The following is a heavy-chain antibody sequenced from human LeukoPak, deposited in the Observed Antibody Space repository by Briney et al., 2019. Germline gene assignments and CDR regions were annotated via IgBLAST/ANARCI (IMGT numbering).Heavy chain of an antibody. Sequence: PPETLSLTCAVYGESPSGYYWTWIRQPPGKGLELIGEIDHIGRSKYNLSLKSRVALSVDRSKSQFSLKLSSVTAADTAVYFSARLRPCSSTFCSGYMDVWGRGSTVSVSS. D-gene: IGHD6-13*01. CDR2: IDHIGRS. J-gene: IGHJ6*04. CDR1: GESPSGYY. V-gene: IGHV4-34*01. CDR3: ARLRPCSSTFCSGYMDV.